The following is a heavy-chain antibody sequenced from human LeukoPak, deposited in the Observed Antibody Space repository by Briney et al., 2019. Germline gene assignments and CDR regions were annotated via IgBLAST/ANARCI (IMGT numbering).Heavy chain of an antibody. CDR1: GDSISSSTDY. V-gene: IGHV4-39*07. D-gene: IGHD3-16*01. CDR2: TYYSGTT. J-gene: IGHJ4*02. Sequence: SGTLSLTCTVSGDSISSSTDYWSYIRQPPGKGLEWIGSTYYSGTTHYNPSLKSRLTISVDTSKKQFSLKLTSVTAADTVVYYCARGRLGSYSDFWGQGTLVTVSS. CDR3: ARGRLGSYSDF.